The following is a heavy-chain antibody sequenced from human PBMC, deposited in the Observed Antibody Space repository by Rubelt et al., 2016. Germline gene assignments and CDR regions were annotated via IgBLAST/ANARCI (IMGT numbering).Heavy chain of an antibody. Sequence: GQGLEWMGWISAYNGNTNYAQKLQGRVTMTTDTSTSTAYMELRSLRSDDTAVYYCARDGIIDGYNYTSHIDYWGQGTLVTVSS. CDR2: ISAYNGNT. J-gene: IGHJ4*02. CDR3: ARDGIIDGYNYTSHIDY. V-gene: IGHV1-18*01. D-gene: IGHD5-24*01.